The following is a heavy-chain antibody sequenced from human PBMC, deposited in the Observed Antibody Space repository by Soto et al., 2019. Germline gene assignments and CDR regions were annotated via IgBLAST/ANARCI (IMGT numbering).Heavy chain of an antibody. J-gene: IGHJ4*02. Sequence: GESPKISCXVSGYSFTRYWIRWVLQMPATGLEPMGIIYLRDSDTCYRQPFQAQVTISADKPINTAYLQWSSLKDSGTARYYCARLLYCRSTSLYTVDSWGQGTLVTVS. D-gene: IGHD2-2*02. V-gene: IGHV5-51*01. CDR1: GYSFTRYW. CDR2: IYLRDSDT. CDR3: ARLLYCRSTSLYTVDS.